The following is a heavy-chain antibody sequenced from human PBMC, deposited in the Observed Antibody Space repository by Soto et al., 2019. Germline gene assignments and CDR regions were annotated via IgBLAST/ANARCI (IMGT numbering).Heavy chain of an antibody. D-gene: IGHD6-19*01. V-gene: IGHV1-18*01. CDR2: ISADNGKT. J-gene: IGHJ4*02. CDR1: GYTFINYG. Sequence: ASVKVSCKASGYTFINYGISWVRQAPGQGLEWMGWISADNGKTDYGQELQGRGTITTDTSTTTAYMELRSLKSDDTAVYYCARYPAYSSGWFNYCGQGPLVTVSS. CDR3: ARYPAYSSGWFNY.